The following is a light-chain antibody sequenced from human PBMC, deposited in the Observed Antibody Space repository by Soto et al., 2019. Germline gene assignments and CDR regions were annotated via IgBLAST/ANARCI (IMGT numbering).Light chain of an antibody. V-gene: IGKV3-20*01. J-gene: IGKJ2*01. CDR1: QTVGSNY. CDR2: GAS. Sequence: DIVLTQSPGTLSLSPGERATLSCRASQTVGSNYLAWYQQKPGQAPRLLMYGASSRATGIPDRFSGSGSGTDFTLTISRLEPEDFAVYYCQQYGGSPLYTFGQGTKLDIK. CDR3: QQYGGSPLYT.